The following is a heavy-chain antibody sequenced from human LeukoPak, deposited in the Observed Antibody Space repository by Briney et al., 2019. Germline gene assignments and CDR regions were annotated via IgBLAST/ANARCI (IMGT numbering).Heavy chain of an antibody. J-gene: IGHJ3*02. V-gene: IGHV4-4*07. CDR3: ARGYSSSSRWAFDI. CDR2: IYTSGST. CDR1: GGSISSYY. Sequence: SETLSLTCTVSGGSISSYYWSWIRQPAGKGLEWIGRIYTSGSTNYNPSLKSRATMSVDTSKNQFSLKLSSVTAADTAVYYCARGYSSSSRWAFDIWGQGTMVTVSS. D-gene: IGHD6-13*01.